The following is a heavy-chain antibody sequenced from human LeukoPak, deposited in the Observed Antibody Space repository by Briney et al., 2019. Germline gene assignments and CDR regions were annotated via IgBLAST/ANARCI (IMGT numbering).Heavy chain of an antibody. CDR2: IIPILGIA. J-gene: IGHJ4*02. D-gene: IGHD3-3*01. V-gene: IGHV1-69*04. CDR3: ARDLERYYDLEGRSGY. Sequence: ASVKVSCKASGGTFSSYAISWVRQAPGQGLEWMGRIIPILGIANYAQKFQGRVTITADKSTSTAYMELSSLRAEDTAVYYCARDLERYYDLEGRSGYWGQGTLVTVSS. CDR1: GGTFSSYA.